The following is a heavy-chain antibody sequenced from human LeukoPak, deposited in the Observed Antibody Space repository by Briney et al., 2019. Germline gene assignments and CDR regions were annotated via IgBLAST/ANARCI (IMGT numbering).Heavy chain of an antibody. Sequence: GGSLRLSCAASGFTFSSYAMSWVRQAPGKGLKWVSAISGSGGSTYYADSVKGRFTISRDNSKNTLYLQMNSLRAEDTAVYYCAKGARAYGSGSYKLFYYYMDVWGKGTTVTVSS. J-gene: IGHJ6*03. D-gene: IGHD3-10*01. CDR3: AKGARAYGSGSYKLFYYYMDV. V-gene: IGHV3-23*01. CDR1: GFTFSSYA. CDR2: ISGSGGST.